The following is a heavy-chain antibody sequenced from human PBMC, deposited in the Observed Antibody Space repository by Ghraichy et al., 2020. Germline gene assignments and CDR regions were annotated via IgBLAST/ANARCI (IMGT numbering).Heavy chain of an antibody. Sequence: ASVKVFCKTSGYTFTDFYIHWVRQAPGQGLEWMGWLNPDSGGTNYAQRFQGRVTMTRDTSIRTAYMELSRLRSDDTAVYYCARAYCSSSTCPMGGYWGRGTQVTVSS. J-gene: IGHJ4*02. D-gene: IGHD2-2*01. V-gene: IGHV1-2*02. CDR3: ARAYCSSSTCPMGGY. CDR1: GYTFTDFY. CDR2: LNPDSGGT.